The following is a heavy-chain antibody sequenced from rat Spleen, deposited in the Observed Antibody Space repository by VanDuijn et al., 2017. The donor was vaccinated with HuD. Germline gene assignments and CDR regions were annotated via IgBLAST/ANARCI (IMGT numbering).Heavy chain of an antibody. V-gene: IGHV5-31*01. CDR2: ITNTGGSI. CDR1: GFTFNNYW. Sequence: EVHLVESGGGLVQPGRSLKLSCVTSGFTFNNYWMTWIRQAPGKGLEWVASITNTGGSIYYPDSVKGRFTISRDNAKSTLYLEMNSLRSEDTATYYCTRAMYTTDYYYAKGYYVMDAWGQGASVTVSS. D-gene: IGHD1-6*01. CDR3: TRAMYTTDYYYAKGYYVMDA. J-gene: IGHJ4*01.